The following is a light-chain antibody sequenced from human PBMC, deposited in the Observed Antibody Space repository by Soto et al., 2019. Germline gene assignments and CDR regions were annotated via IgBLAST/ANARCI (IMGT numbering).Light chain of an antibody. V-gene: IGKV1-9*01. CDR3: QQRNDYPII. Sequence: DIHLTQSPSFLSTSVGERVTITCRASQGIGSHLAWYHQKPGKAPKLLIHTASTLQSGIPSRFSGSGSGTEFSLTISSLQPEDFATYYCQQRNDYPIIFGQGTRLEIK. CDR1: QGIGSH. J-gene: IGKJ5*01. CDR2: TAS.